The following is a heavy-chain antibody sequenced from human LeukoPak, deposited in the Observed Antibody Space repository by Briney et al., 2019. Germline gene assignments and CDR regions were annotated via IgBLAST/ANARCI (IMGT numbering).Heavy chain of an antibody. Sequence: PGGSLRLSCTASGFTFSSYGMHWVRQAPGKGLEWVTLIRFDGTNQYYADSVKGRFAISRDNSKNTVYLQMNSLIAEDTAVYYSAREDVLKLDCWGQGTLVTVSS. CDR1: GFTFSSYG. CDR3: AREDVLKLDC. V-gene: IGHV3-30*02. J-gene: IGHJ4*02. CDR2: IRFDGTNQ. D-gene: IGHD3-10*02.